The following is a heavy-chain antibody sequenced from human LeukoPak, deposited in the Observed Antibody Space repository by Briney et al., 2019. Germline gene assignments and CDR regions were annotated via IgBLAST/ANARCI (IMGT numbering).Heavy chain of an antibody. J-gene: IGHJ4*02. Sequence: GGSLRLSCAASGFTFSSYAMSWVRQAPGKGLEWVSAISGSGGSTNYADSVKGRFAISRDNSKNTLYLQMNSLRAEDTAVYYCAKDLSNWNYLIDYWGQGTLVTVSS. V-gene: IGHV3-23*01. CDR3: AKDLSNWNYLIDY. CDR2: ISGSGGST. CDR1: GFTFSSYA. D-gene: IGHD1-7*01.